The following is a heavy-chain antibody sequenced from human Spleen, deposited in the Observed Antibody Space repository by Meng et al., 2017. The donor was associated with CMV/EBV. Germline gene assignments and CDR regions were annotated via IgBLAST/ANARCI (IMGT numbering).Heavy chain of an antibody. CDR1: GFTFSKYW. Sequence: CEASGFTFSKYWMRWVRQAPGKGLEWVANIKQDRSEKYYVDSVKGRFTISRDNSKNTLYLQMNSLRADDTAVYYCARSTSSGTDYWGWGQGTLVTVSS. J-gene: IGHJ4*02. D-gene: IGHD6-6*01. V-gene: IGHV3-7*01. CDR2: IKQDRSEK. CDR3: ARSTSSGTDYWG.